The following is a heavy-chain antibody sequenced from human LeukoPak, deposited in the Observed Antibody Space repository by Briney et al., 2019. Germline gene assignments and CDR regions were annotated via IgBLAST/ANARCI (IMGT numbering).Heavy chain of an antibody. Sequence: PGGSLRLSCAASGFTFDDYGMSWVRQAPGKGLEWVSGINWNGGSTGYADSVKGRFTISRDNSKSTLYLQMNSLRAEDTAVYYCAKVGSVTHTFRSYYYYYYMDVWGKGTTVTISS. D-gene: IGHD4-17*01. J-gene: IGHJ6*03. CDR2: INWNGGST. V-gene: IGHV3-20*04. CDR3: AKVGSVTHTFRSYYYYYYMDV. CDR1: GFTFDDYG.